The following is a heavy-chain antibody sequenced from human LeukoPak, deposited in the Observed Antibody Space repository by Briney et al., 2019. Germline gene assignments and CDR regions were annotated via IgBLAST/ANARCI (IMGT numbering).Heavy chain of an antibody. J-gene: IGHJ4*02. V-gene: IGHV4-59*08. CDR3: ARRARYYDSSGYYYDVWDY. CDR2: IYYSGST. Sequence: SETLSLTCTVSGGSISSYYWSWIRQPPGKGLEWIGYIYYSGSTNYNPSLKSRVTISVDTSKNQFSLKLSSVTAADTAVYYCARRARYYDSSGYYYDVWDYWGQGTLVTVPS. CDR1: GGSISSYY. D-gene: IGHD3-22*01.